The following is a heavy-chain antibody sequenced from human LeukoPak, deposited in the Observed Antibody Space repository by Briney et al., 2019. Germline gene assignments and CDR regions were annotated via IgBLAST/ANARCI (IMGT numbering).Heavy chain of an antibody. CDR2: INPNSGGT. J-gene: IGHJ4*02. CDR3: ARDQGPGTATIDY. V-gene: IGHV1-2*02. CDR1: GYTFTGYY. D-gene: IGHD2-21*02. Sequence: ASVKVSCKASGYTFTGYYMHWVRQAPGQGLEWMGWINPNSGGTNYAQKFQGRVTMTRDTSISPAYMELSRLRSDDTAVYYCARDQGPGTATIDYWGQGTLVTVSS.